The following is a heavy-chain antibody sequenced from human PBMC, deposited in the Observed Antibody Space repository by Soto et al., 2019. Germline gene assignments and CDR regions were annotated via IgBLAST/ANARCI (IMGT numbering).Heavy chain of an antibody. CDR2: ISYDGSNK. D-gene: IGHD4-4*01. CDR3: ASLAYVTPEDY. CDR1: GFTFSSYA. Sequence: QVQLVESGGGVVQPGRSLRLSCAASGFTFSSYAMHWVRQAPGKGLEWVAVISYDGSNKYYADSVKGRFTISRDNSKNTMYLKMNSLRAEDTAVYYCASLAYVTPEDYWGQGTLVTVSS. J-gene: IGHJ4*02. V-gene: IGHV3-30-3*01.